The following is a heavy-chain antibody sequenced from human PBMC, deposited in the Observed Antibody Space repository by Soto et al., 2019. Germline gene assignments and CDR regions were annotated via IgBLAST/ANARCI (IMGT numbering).Heavy chain of an antibody. CDR1: GGSISSYY. CDR2: IYYSGST. J-gene: IGHJ4*02. CDR3: ARSYYYDSSGYYSMYYFDY. V-gene: IGHV4-59*01. D-gene: IGHD3-22*01. Sequence: KTSETLSLTCTVSGGSISSYYWSWIRQPPGKGLEWIGYIYYSGSTNYNPSLKSRVTISVDTSKNQFSLKLSSVTAADTAVYYCARSYYYDSSGYYSMYYFDYWGQGTLVTVS.